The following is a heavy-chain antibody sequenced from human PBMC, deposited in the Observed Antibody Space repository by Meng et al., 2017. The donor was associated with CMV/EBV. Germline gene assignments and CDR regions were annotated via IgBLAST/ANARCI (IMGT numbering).Heavy chain of an antibody. CDR3: ARDGASSGYDLIDY. D-gene: IGHD5-12*01. CDR2: IYYSGST. CDR1: GGSISSYY. J-gene: IGHJ4*02. Sequence: QLQESGPGLVKPSETLSLTCTVSGGSISSYYWSWIRQPPGKGLEWIGYIYYSGSTNYNPSLKSRVTISVDTSKNQFSLKLSSVTAADTAVYYCARDGASSGYDLIDYWGQGTLVTVSS. V-gene: IGHV4-59*01.